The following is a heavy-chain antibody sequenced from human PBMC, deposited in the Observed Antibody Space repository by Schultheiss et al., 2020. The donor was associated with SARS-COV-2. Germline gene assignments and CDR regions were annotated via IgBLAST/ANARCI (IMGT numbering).Heavy chain of an antibody. CDR2: IYYSGST. J-gene: IGHJ4*02. CDR3: ARDGYYCSSTSCYRYFDY. Sequence: SETLSLTCTVSSGSISSGGYYWSWIRQHPGKGLEWIGYIYYSGSTYYNPSLKSRVTISVDTSKNQFSLKLSSVTAADTAVYYCARDGYYCSSTSCYRYFDYWGQGTLVTVSS. CDR1: SGSISSGGYY. D-gene: IGHD2-2*02. V-gene: IGHV4-31*03.